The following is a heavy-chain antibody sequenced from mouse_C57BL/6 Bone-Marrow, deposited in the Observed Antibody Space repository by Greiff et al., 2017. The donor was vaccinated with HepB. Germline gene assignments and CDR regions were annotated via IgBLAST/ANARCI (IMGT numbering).Heavy chain of an antibody. Sequence: EVNVVESGGGLVKPGGSLKLSCAASGFTFSSYTMSWVRQTPEKRLEWVATISGGGGNTYYPDSVKGRFTISRDNAKNTLYLQMSSLRSEDTALYYCARPSLLLRPAYWGQGTLVTVSA. J-gene: IGHJ3*01. CDR1: GFTFSSYT. D-gene: IGHD1-1*01. V-gene: IGHV5-9*01. CDR2: ISGGGGNT. CDR3: ARPSLLLRPAY.